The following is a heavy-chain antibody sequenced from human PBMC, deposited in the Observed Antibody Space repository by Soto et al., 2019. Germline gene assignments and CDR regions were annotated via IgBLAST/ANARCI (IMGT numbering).Heavy chain of an antibody. J-gene: IGHJ6*02. CDR1: GYTFTSYA. CDR3: ARGAGLHYGLMGMDV. Sequence: ASVKVSCKASGYTFTSYAMHWVRQAPGQRLEWMGWINAGNGNTKYSQKFQGRVTITRDTSASTAYMELSSLRSEDTAVYYCARGAGLHYGLMGMDVCGQGPTVTVSS. V-gene: IGHV1-3*01. D-gene: IGHD4-17*01. CDR2: INAGNGNT.